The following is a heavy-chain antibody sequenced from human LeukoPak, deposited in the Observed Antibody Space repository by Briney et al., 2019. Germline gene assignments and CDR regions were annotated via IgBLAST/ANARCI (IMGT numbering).Heavy chain of an antibody. V-gene: IGHV3-23*01. D-gene: IGHD3-22*01. CDR2: ISGSGGST. CDR3: AKLYDSSGYIFDY. J-gene: IGHJ4*02. Sequence: PGGSLRLSCAASGFTFSSYAMSWVRQAPGKGLEWVSAISGSGGSTYYADSVKGRFTISRDNSKNTLYLQMNSLRAEDSAVYYCAKLYDSSGYIFDYWGQGTLVTVSS. CDR1: GFTFSSYA.